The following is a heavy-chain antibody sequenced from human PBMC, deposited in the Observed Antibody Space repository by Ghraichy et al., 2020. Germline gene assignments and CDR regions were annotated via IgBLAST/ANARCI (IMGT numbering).Heavy chain of an antibody. J-gene: IGHJ4*02. CDR2: ISYDGSNK. CDR1: GFTFSSYA. Sequence: GRSLRLSCAASGFTFSSYAMHWVRQAPDKGLEWVAVISYDGSNKYYADSVKGRFTISRDNSKNTLYLQMNSLRAEDTAVYYCARVGYQLLSGIFDYWGQGTLVTVSS. V-gene: IGHV3-30*04. CDR3: ARVGYQLLSGIFDY. D-gene: IGHD2-2*01.